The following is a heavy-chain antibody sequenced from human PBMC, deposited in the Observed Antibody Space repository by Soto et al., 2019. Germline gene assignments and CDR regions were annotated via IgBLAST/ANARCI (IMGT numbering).Heavy chain of an antibody. CDR3: AKMTTRRFDY. D-gene: IGHD4-17*01. Sequence: PGEALRLSCAASGFTFSSYAMSWVRQAPGKGLEWVSGISGSGLSTNYADSVKGRFTISRDNSKNTLYLQMNSLRAEDTAVYYCAKMTTRRFDYWGQGTLVTVSS. V-gene: IGHV3-23*01. CDR2: ISGSGLST. J-gene: IGHJ4*02. CDR1: GFTFSSYA.